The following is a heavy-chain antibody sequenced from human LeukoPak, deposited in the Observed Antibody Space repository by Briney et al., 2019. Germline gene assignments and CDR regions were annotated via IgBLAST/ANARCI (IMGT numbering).Heavy chain of an antibody. CDR3: ARDGYGSGSYLEA. CDR2: ISYDGSNK. CDR1: GFTFSSYG. J-gene: IGHJ4*02. D-gene: IGHD3-10*01. V-gene: IGHV3-30*03. Sequence: GGPLRLSCAASGFTFSSYGMHWVRQAPGKGLEWVAVISYDGSNKYYADSVKGRFTISRDNSKNTLYLQMNSLRAEDTAVYYCARDGYGSGSYLEARGQGTLVTVSS.